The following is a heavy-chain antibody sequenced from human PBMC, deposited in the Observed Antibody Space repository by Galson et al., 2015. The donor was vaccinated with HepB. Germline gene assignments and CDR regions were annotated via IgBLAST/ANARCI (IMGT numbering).Heavy chain of an antibody. V-gene: IGHV3-9*01. CDR2: ITWKSGIK. D-gene: IGHD3-22*01. CDR1: GFKFDDFA. CDR3: AKGHNYYDSSGIHS. Sequence: SLRLSCAAFGFKFDDFAMHWVRQVPGKGLEWVSGITWKSGIKGYADSVKGRFTISRDNGDNSLYLQMNSLRPDDTAFYYCAKGHNYYDSSGIHSWGRGTLVTVFS. J-gene: IGHJ4*02.